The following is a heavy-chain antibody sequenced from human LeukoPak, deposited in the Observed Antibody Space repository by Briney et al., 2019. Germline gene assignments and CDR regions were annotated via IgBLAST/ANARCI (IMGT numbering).Heavy chain of an antibody. D-gene: IGHD6-13*01. CDR1: GFTFSSYE. CDR3: ARDSSSWYGTPYFAY. Sequence: HPGGSLRLSCAASGFTFSSYEMNWVRQAPGKGLEWVSYISSSGSTMYYADSVKGRFTISRDNAKNSLYLQMNSLRAEDTAVYYCARDSSSWYGTPYFAYWGQGTLVTVSS. V-gene: IGHV3-48*03. J-gene: IGHJ4*02. CDR2: ISSSGSTM.